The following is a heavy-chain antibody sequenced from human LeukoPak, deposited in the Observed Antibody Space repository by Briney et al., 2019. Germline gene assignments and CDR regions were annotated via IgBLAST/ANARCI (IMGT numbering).Heavy chain of an antibody. Sequence: ASVKVSCKASGYTFTSYYMHWVRQAPGQGLEWMGIINPSGGSTSYAQKFQGRVTMTRDMSTSTVYMELSSLRSEDTAVYYCARAIEKWELLCPFDYWGQGTLVTVSS. CDR1: GYTFTSYY. D-gene: IGHD1-26*01. CDR3: ARAIEKWELLCPFDY. J-gene: IGHJ4*02. V-gene: IGHV1-46*01. CDR2: INPSGGST.